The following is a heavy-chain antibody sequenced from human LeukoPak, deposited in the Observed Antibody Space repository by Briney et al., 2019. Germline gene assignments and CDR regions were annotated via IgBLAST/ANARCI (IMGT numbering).Heavy chain of an antibody. CDR2: INHSGST. D-gene: IGHD3-10*01. V-gene: IGHV4-34*01. J-gene: IGHJ3*02. CDR3: ARLPLYYYGSSDI. Sequence: SETLTLTCAVYGGSFSGYYWSWIRQPPGKGLEWIGEINHSGSTNYNPSLKSRVTISVDTSKNQFSLKLSSVTAADTAVYYCARLPLYYYGSSDIWGQGTMVTVSS. CDR1: GGSFSGYY.